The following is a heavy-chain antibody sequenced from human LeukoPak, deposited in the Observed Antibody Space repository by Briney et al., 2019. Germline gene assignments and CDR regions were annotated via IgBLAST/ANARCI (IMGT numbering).Heavy chain of an antibody. V-gene: IGHV3-7*01. CDR3: ARGYYYDSSGYYPDN. CDR1: GFTFSNYW. Sequence: GGSLRLSCAASGFTFSNYWMSWVRQTPGKGLEWVANIKHDGSEKYYVDSVKGRFTISRDNAKNSLYLQMNSLRAEDTAVYYCARGYYYDSSGYYPDNWGQGTLVTVSS. D-gene: IGHD3-22*01. J-gene: IGHJ4*02. CDR2: IKHDGSEK.